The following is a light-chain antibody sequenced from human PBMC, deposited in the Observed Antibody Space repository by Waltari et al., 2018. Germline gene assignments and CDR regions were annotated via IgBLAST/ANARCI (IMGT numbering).Light chain of an antibody. J-gene: IGLJ7*01. Sequence: QPALTQSPSAAASLGDSVKLTCTLNRGRSSFDIAWHQQQDGKAPQFLLRLTSDGIHYKGDAIPARFSGSSSGPQRSLIISDLQSEDEADYVCQTCDDGRQFFGPGTRLTVL. CDR2: LTSDGIH. CDR3: QTCDDGRQF. CDR1: RGRSSFD. V-gene: IGLV4-69*02.